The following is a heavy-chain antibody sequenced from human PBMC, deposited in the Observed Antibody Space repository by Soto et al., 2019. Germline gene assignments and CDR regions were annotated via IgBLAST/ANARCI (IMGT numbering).Heavy chain of an antibody. CDR2: IKQDGSEK. CDR1: GFTFSSYW. CDR3: ASTPLYYDFWSGYFDY. V-gene: IGHV3-7*01. D-gene: IGHD3-3*01. Sequence: PGGSLRLSCAASGFTFSSYWMSWVRQAPGKGLEWVANIKQDGSEKYYVDSVKGRFTISRDNAKNSLYLQMNSMRAEDKAVYYCASTPLYYDFWSGYFDYWGQGTLVTVSS. J-gene: IGHJ4*02.